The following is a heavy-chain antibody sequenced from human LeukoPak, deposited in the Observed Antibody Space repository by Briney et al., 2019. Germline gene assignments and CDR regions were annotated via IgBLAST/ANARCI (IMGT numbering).Heavy chain of an antibody. CDR3: AREASGDYDSFYFDY. J-gene: IGHJ4*02. Sequence: GGSLRLSCAASGFTFSSYSMNWVRQAPGKGLEWVSYISSSSSTIYYADSVKGRFTISRDNAKNSLYLQMNSLRAEDTAVYYCAREASGDYDSFYFDYWGQGTLVTVSS. V-gene: IGHV3-48*04. CDR1: GFTFSSYS. D-gene: IGHD4-17*01. CDR2: ISSSSSTI.